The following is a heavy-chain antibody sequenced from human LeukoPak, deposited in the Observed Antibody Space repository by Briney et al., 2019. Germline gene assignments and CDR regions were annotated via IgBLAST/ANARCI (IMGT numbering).Heavy chain of an antibody. CDR1: GFTFNQYV. V-gene: IGHV3-30*04. D-gene: IGHD3-22*01. Sequence: PGGSLRLSCAASGFTFNQYVIHWARRAPGKGLEWVAVIPNDGITRFYATSVKGRCTISRDDSKNTVYLQLSSLRVEDTAVYYCVREGYYDSGGPFSGYFDYWGRGDLVTVSS. CDR2: IPNDGITR. CDR3: VREGYYDSGGPFSGYFDY. J-gene: IGHJ4*02.